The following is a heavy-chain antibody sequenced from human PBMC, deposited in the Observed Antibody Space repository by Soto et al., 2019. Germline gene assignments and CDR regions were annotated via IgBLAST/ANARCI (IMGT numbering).Heavy chain of an antibody. Sequence: PGGSLRLSCAASGFTFSSYAMHWVRQAPGKGLEYVSAISSNGGSTYYANSVKGRFTISRDNSKNTLYLQMGSLRAEDMAVYYCARGNWMGVRIALNYFDYWGQGTLVTVSS. CDR2: ISSNGGST. CDR3: ARGNWMGVRIALNYFDY. D-gene: IGHD2-15*01. V-gene: IGHV3-64*01. CDR1: GFTFSSYA. J-gene: IGHJ4*02.